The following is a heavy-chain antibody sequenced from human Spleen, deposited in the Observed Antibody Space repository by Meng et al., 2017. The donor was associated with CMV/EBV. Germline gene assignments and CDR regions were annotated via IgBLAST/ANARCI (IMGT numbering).Heavy chain of an antibody. CDR1: GFTFSSYS. CDR2: ISSSSSTI. D-gene: IGHD4-17*01. J-gene: IGHJ6*02. V-gene: IGHV3-48*01. CDR3: AKGTTGWDYYGMDV. Sequence: GGSLRLSCAASGFTFSSYSMNWVRQAPGKGLEWVSYISSSSSTIYYADSVKGRFTISRDNSKNTLYLQMNSLRAEDTAVYYCAKGTTGWDYYGMDVWGQGTTVTVSS.